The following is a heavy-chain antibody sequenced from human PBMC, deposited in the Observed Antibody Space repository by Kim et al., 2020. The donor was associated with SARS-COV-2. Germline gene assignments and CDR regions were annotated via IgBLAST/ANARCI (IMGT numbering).Heavy chain of an antibody. D-gene: IGHD2-21*01. V-gene: IGHV4-39*01. CDR3: ARSLAYCGGDCYATFDY. Sequence: LMSRVTIAVETSKNQFSLKLSSVTAADTAVYYCARSLAYCGGDCYATFDYWGQGTLVTVSS. J-gene: IGHJ4*02.